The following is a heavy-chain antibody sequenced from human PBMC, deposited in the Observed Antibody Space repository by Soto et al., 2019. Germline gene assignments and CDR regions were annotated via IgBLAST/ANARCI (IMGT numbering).Heavy chain of an antibody. V-gene: IGHV4-59*01. Sequence: PSETLSLTCTVXGGSISSYYWSWIRQPPGKGLEWIGYIYYSGSTNYNPSLKSRVTISVDTSKNQFSLKLSSVTAADTAVYYCARAYGYYFDYWGQGTLVTVSS. CDR2: IYYSGST. D-gene: IGHD4-17*01. J-gene: IGHJ4*02. CDR1: GGSISSYY. CDR3: ARAYGYYFDY.